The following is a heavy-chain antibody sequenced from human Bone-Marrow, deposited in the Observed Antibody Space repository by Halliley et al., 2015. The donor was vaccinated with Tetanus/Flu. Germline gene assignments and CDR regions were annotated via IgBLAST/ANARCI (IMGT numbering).Heavy chain of an antibody. D-gene: IGHD6-19*01. J-gene: IGHJ6*02. V-gene: IGHV5-51*03. Sequence: QLVQSGAEVKKPGESLKISCKASGYSFTSYWIGWVRQMPGKGLEWMGIIYPGDSDTRYSPSFQGQVTISADKSISTAYLQWSSLKASDTAMYDFAKWAVAGTYYYYYGMDVWGQGTTVTVSS. CDR1: GYSFTSYW. CDR3: AKWAVAGTYYYYYGMDV. CDR2: IYPGDSDT.